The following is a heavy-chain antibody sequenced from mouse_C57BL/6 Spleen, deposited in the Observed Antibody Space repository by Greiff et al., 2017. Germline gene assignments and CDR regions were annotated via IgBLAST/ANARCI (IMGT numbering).Heavy chain of an antibody. CDR3: ARRDYGSSYAMDY. V-gene: IGHV1-19*01. CDR1: GYTFTDYY. Sequence: EVQLQQSGPVLVKPGASVKMSCKASGYTFTDYYMNWVKQSHGKSLEWIGVINPYNGGTSYNQKFKGKATLTVDKSSSTAYMERNSLTSEDSAVYYCARRDYGSSYAMDYWGQGTSVTVSS. CDR2: INPYNGGT. D-gene: IGHD1-1*01. J-gene: IGHJ4*01.